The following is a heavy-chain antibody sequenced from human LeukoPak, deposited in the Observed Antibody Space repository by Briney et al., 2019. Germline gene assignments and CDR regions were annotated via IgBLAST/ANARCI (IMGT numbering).Heavy chain of an antibody. Sequence: SETLSLTCAVYGGSFSGYYWSWIRQPPGKGLEWIGEINHSGSTNYNPSLKSRVTISVDTSKNRFSLKLSSVTAADTAVYYCARGRAAAGYYWGQGTLVAVSS. CDR3: ARGRAAAGYY. V-gene: IGHV4-34*01. D-gene: IGHD6-13*01. J-gene: IGHJ4*02. CDR2: INHSGST. CDR1: GGSFSGYY.